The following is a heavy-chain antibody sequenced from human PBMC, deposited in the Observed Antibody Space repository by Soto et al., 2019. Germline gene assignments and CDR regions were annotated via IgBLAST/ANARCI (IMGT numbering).Heavy chain of an antibody. V-gene: IGHV1-58*02. D-gene: IGHD5-12*01. CDR1: GFTFTSSA. Sequence: SVKGSCKAFGFTFTSSARQCVRQGRGQRREWIGWIVVGSGNTNYAQKFQERVTITRDMSTSTAYMELSSLRSEVSDVDYCTAVGATALDFWGQGTLVTVSS. CDR2: IVVGSGNT. CDR3: TAVGATALDF. J-gene: IGHJ4*02.